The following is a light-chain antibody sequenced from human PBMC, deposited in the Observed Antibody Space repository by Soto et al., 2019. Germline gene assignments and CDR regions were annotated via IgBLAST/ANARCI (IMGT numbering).Light chain of an antibody. CDR2: AAS. Sequence: DIQMTQSPSSLSASVGDRVTITCRASQSISSYLNWYQQKPGKAPKLLIYAASSLRSGVPSRFSGSGSGTDFTLTISSLQPEDFATYYCQQSYYTPRTVGGGTKVDIK. CDR3: QQSYYTPRT. V-gene: IGKV1-39*01. J-gene: IGKJ4*01. CDR1: QSISSY.